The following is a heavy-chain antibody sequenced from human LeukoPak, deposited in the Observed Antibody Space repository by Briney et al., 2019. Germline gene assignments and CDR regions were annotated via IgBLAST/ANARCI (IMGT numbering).Heavy chain of an antibody. D-gene: IGHD2-15*01. CDR1: GFTFSSYA. V-gene: IGHV3-30*04. Sequence: PGRSLRLSCAASGFTFSSYAMHWVRQAPGKGLEWVAVISYDGSNKYYADSVKGRFTISRDNSKNTVYLEMNSLRAGDSAVYYCAKGGYTTWFDPWGQGTLVTVSS. J-gene: IGHJ5*02. CDR3: AKGGYTTWFDP. CDR2: ISYDGSNK.